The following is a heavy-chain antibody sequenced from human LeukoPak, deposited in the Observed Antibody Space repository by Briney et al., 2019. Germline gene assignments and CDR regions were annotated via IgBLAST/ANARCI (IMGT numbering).Heavy chain of an antibody. Sequence: GGSLRLSCAASGFTFSSYSMNWVRQAPGKGLEWVSSISSSSSYIYYADSVKGRFTISRDNAKNSLYLQMNSLRAEDTAVYYCARGGGYIGYGLPDAFDIWGQGTMVTVSS. J-gene: IGHJ3*02. CDR2: ISSSSSYI. CDR1: GFTFSSYS. V-gene: IGHV3-21*01. D-gene: IGHD5-12*01. CDR3: ARGGGYIGYGLPDAFDI.